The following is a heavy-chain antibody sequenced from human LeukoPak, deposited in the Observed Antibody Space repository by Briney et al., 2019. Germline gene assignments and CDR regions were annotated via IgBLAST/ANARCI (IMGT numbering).Heavy chain of an antibody. CDR3: GSELGRGTVAGLLQPCEY. Sequence: SETLSLTCTVSGGSISRDYWNSIWQPPGRGLEWIGYIYYSGSTNYNPSLKSRVTISVDTSKNQFSLKLSSVTAADTAVYFCGSELGRGTVAGLLQPCEYGGQGTLVTVSS. CDR1: GGSISRDY. CDR2: IYYSGST. D-gene: IGHD1-7*01. J-gene: IGHJ4*02. V-gene: IGHV4-59*08.